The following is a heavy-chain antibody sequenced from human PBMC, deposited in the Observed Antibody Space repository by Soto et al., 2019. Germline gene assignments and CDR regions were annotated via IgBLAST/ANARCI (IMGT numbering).Heavy chain of an antibody. J-gene: IGHJ4*02. D-gene: IGHD6-19*01. CDR3: AKDRKSGSGWYWDY. CDR2: ISGSGGST. Sequence: GGFLRLSCAASGFTFDSYAMSWVRQAPGKGLEWVSGISGSGGSTYYADSVKGRFTISRDNSKNTLYLQMNSLRAEDTAVYYCAKDRKSGSGWYWDYWGQGTLVTVSS. CDR1: GFTFDSYA. V-gene: IGHV3-23*01.